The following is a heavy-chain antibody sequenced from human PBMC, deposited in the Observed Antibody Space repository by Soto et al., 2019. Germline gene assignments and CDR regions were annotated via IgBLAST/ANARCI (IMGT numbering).Heavy chain of an antibody. J-gene: IGHJ4*02. V-gene: IGHV3-30*18. CDR3: AKNPESYAWGLEGYCDY. CDR1: GFTFSSYG. CDR2: ISYHGRDK. Sequence: QVQLVESGGGVVQPGRSLRVSCAASGFTFSSYGMNWVRQAPGKGLEWVAIISYHGRDKYYADSVKGRFTISRDNSKKPLYLQMNSLRGEDTAVYYCAKNPESYAWGLEGYCDYWGQGTLVTVSS. D-gene: IGHD3-16*01.